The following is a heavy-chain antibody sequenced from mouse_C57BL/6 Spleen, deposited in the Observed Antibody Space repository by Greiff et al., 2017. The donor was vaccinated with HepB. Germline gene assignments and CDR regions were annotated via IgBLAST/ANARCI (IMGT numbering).Heavy chain of an antibody. CDR2: INPGSGGT. V-gene: IGHV1-54*01. Sequence: VQLVESGAELVRPGTSVKVSCKASGYAFTNYLIEWVKQRPGQGLEWIGVINPGSGGTNYNEKFKGKATLTADKSSSTAYMQLSSLTSEDSAVYFCARFEDSSGYWYFDVWGTGTTVTVSS. CDR3: ARFEDSSGYWYFDV. CDR1: GYAFTNYL. D-gene: IGHD3-2*02. J-gene: IGHJ1*03.